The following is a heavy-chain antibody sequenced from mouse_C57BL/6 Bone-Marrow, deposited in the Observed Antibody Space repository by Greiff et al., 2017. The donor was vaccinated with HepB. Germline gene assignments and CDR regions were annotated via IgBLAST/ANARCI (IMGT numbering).Heavy chain of an antibody. Sequence: EVQLQESGPELVKPGASVKISCKASGYSFTGYYMNWVKQSPEKSLEWIGEINPSTGGTTYNQKFKAKATLTVDKSSSTAYMQLKSLTSEDSAVYYCARTAQALYYAMDYWGQGTSVTVSS. D-gene: IGHD3-2*02. V-gene: IGHV1-42*01. CDR2: INPSTGGT. J-gene: IGHJ4*01. CDR1: GYSFTGYY. CDR3: ARTAQALYYAMDY.